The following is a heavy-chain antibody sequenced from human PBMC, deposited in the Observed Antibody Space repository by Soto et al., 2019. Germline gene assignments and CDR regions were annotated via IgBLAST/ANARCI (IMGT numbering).Heavy chain of an antibody. D-gene: IGHD3-22*01. CDR1: GFTVSSNY. Sequence: PGGSLRLSCAASGFTVSSNYMSWVRQAPGKGLEWVSVIYSGGSTYYADSVKGRFTISRDNSKNTLYLQMNSLRAEDTAVYYCARSGYYYDRSGTLFYYGMDVWGQGGTVTVSS. V-gene: IGHV3-53*01. CDR3: ARSGYYYDRSGTLFYYGMDV. CDR2: IYSGGST. J-gene: IGHJ6*02.